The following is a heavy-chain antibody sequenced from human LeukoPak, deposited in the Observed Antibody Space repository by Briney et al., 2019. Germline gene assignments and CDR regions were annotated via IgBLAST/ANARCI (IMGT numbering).Heavy chain of an antibody. V-gene: IGHV3-43*01. J-gene: IGHJ3*02. Sequence: PGGSLRLSCAASGFTFDDYTMHWVRQAPGKGLEWVSLISWDGGSTYYADSVKGRFTISRDNSKNSLYLQMNSLRTEDTALYYCAKGGYSYGLSADAFDIWGQGTMVTVSS. CDR1: GFTFDDYT. CDR3: AKGGYSYGLSADAFDI. CDR2: ISWDGGST. D-gene: IGHD5-18*01.